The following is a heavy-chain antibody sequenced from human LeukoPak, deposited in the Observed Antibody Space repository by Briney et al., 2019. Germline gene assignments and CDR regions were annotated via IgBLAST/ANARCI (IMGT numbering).Heavy chain of an antibody. Sequence: PGGSVRLSFAASGFTFSNYAMSWVRQAPGKGLEWVSAISGSGGSTYYADSVKGRFTISRDNSKNTLYLQMNSLRAEDTAVFYCAKLTGTSLYYYYYMDVWGKGTTVTVSS. CDR1: GFTFSNYA. D-gene: IGHD1-7*01. V-gene: IGHV3-23*01. CDR2: ISGSGGST. CDR3: AKLTGTSLYYYYYMDV. J-gene: IGHJ6*03.